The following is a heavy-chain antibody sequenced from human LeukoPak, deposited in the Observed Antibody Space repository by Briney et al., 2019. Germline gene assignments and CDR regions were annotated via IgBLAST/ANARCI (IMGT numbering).Heavy chain of an antibody. D-gene: IGHD6-13*01. CDR2: IYHSGST. Sequence: PSETLSLTCTDSGGSISSYYWSWIRQPPGKGLEWIGYIYHSGSTNYNPSLKSRVTISVDTSKNQFSLKLSSVTAADTAVYYCARLPYSSPPRWGQGTLVTVSS. CDR3: ARLPYSSPPR. V-gene: IGHV4-59*08. CDR1: GGSISSYY. J-gene: IGHJ4*02.